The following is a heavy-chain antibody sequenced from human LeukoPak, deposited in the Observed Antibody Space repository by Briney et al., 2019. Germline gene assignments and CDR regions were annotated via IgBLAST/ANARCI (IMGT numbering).Heavy chain of an antibody. V-gene: IGHV4-34*01. Sequence: PSETLSLTCAVYGGSFSGYYWSWIRQPPGKGLEWIGEINHSGSTNYNPSLKSRVTISVDTSKNQFSLKLSSVTAADTAVYYCARVYYYDSSGYHGLWFDPWGQGTLVTVSS. D-gene: IGHD3-22*01. CDR1: GGSFSGYY. J-gene: IGHJ5*02. CDR2: INHSGST. CDR3: ARVYYYDSSGYHGLWFDP.